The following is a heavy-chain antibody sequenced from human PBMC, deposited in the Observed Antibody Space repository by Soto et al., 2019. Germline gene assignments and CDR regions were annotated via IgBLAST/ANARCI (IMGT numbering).Heavy chain of an antibody. Sequence: SETLSLTCAVSGGSISSSNWWGWVRQPPGKGLEWIGEIYHSGSTNYNPSLKSRVTISVDKSKNQFSLKLSSVTAADTAVYYCARESYSSSQAENDAFDIWRQATMVTVSS. D-gene: IGHD6-13*01. CDR1: GGSISSSNW. J-gene: IGHJ3*02. CDR2: IYHSGST. CDR3: ARESYSSSQAENDAFDI. V-gene: IGHV4-4*02.